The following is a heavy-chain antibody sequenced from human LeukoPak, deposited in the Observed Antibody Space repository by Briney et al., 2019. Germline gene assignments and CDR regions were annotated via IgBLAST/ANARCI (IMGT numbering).Heavy chain of an antibody. J-gene: IGHJ4*02. CDR2: INHSGST. Sequence: SETLSLTCTVSGVSITSGDYYWSWIRQPPGKGLEWIGEINHSGSTNYNPSLKSRVTISVDTSKNQFSLKLSSVTAADTAVYYCARSRGSSGYYLIPYYFDYWGQGTLVTVSS. CDR1: GVSITSGDYY. CDR3: ARSRGSSGYYLIPYYFDY. D-gene: IGHD3-22*01. V-gene: IGHV4-34*01.